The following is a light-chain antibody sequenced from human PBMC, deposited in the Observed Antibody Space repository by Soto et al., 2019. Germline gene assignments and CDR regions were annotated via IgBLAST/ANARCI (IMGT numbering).Light chain of an antibody. CDR3: QQYNSYSIT. CDR1: ERISRW. CDR2: DVS. V-gene: IGKV1-5*01. Sequence: DLEVRPTTSTLTASVGDRVTITCLSSERISRWLAWYEQEPGRAPKLLIYDVSSLKSGVPSRFSGSGSGTEFTLTISSLQADDFATYYCQQYNSYSITFGQVTKV. J-gene: IGKJ1*01.